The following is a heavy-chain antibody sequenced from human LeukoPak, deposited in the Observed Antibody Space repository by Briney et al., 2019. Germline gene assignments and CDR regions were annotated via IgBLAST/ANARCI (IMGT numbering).Heavy chain of an antibody. CDR2: IRQDGDGK. J-gene: IGHJ5*02. CDR1: GFAFSTYV. CDR3: AREDYTRGHAGALGFDP. D-gene: IGHD2-2*02. V-gene: IGHV3-30*02. Sequence: GGSLRLSCAASGFAFSTYVMHWARQAPGGGLEWVAFIRQDGDGKFYGNPVKGRFTISRDKSKNTLYLEMDSLRVEDTAQYLCAREDYTRGHAGALGFDPWGQGTLVTVSA.